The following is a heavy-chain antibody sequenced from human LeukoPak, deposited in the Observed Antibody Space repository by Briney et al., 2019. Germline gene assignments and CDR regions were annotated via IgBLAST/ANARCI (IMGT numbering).Heavy chain of an antibody. V-gene: IGHV3-23*01. D-gene: IGHD4-11*01. CDR1: GFTFSSYA. Sequence: PGGSLRLSCAASGFTFSSYAMSWVRQAPGKGLEWVSAISGSGGSTYYADSVKGRFTISRDNSKNTLYLQMNSLRAEDTAVYYCAKDLKGRYSNYEFDYWGQGTLVTVSS. CDR2: ISGSGGST. CDR3: AKDLKGRYSNYEFDY. J-gene: IGHJ4*02.